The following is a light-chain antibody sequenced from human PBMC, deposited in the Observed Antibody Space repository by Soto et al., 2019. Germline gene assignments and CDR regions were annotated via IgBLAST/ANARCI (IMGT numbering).Light chain of an antibody. CDR1: SSDVGAYNF. CDR2: NVY. V-gene: IGLV2-14*03. CDR3: SEYTVSRTYV. Sequence: QSVLTQPASVSGSPGQSITISCTGISSDVGAYNFVSWHQQHPGKAPKLMIYNVYDRPSGISYRFSGSKSGNTASLTISGLQGEDEADYYCSEYTVSRTYVFGTGTKLTVL. J-gene: IGLJ1*01.